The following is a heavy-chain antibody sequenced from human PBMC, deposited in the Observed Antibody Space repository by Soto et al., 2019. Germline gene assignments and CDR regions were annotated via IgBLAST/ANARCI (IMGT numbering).Heavy chain of an antibody. CDR2: ISDYNGKT. CDR1: GYTFTSYG. Sequence: QVQLVQSGAEVKKPGASVKVSCKASGYTFTSYGISWVRQAPGQGLEWMGWISDYNGKTNYAQKLQGRVTMTTDTSTSTADMELRSLRSDDTAGYYCARDRVSYALDYWGQGTLVTVSS. CDR3: ARDRVSYALDY. J-gene: IGHJ4*02. D-gene: IGHD1-26*01. V-gene: IGHV1-18*01.